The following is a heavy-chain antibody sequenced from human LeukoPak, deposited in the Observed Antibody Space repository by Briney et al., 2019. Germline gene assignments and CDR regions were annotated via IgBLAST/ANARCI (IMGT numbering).Heavy chain of an antibody. CDR3: ARTGANDDAFDF. J-gene: IGHJ3*01. CDR2: IDWDDDK. Sequence: GSGPALVKPTQTLTLTCTISGFSLNTRAMRVSWIRQPPGKALEWLARIDWDDDKFYSTSLKTRLTISKDTSKNQVVLTVTNMDPVDTATYYCARTGANDDAFDFWGQGTMVTVSS. D-gene: IGHD1-1*01. CDR1: GFSLNTRAMR. V-gene: IGHV2-70*04.